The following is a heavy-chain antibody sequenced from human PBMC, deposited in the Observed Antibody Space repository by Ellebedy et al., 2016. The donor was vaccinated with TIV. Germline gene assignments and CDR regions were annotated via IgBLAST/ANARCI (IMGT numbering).Heavy chain of an antibody. Sequence: ASVKVSCXASGCTFRNNGITWVRQAPGQGLEWMGWINPYNGNTNYAQNLQGRVTMTTDTSTSTAYMDLGSLTSDDTAVYYCARGGQNYFDYWGQGTLVTVPS. CDR1: GCTFRNNG. J-gene: IGHJ4*02. V-gene: IGHV1-18*04. CDR3: ARGGQNYFDY. CDR2: INPYNGNT.